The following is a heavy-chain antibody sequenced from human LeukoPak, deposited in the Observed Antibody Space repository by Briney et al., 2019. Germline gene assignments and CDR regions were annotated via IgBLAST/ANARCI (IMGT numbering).Heavy chain of an antibody. CDR3: ARGRYYDSSGYEEWRIDY. J-gene: IGHJ4*02. CDR2: INHNGST. CDR1: GGSFSGYY. Sequence: SETLSLTCAVYGGSFSGYYWSWIRQPPGKGLEWIGEINHNGSTNYNPSLKSRVTISVDTSKNQFSLKLSSVTAADTAVYYCARGRYYDSSGYEEWRIDYWGQGTLVTVSS. D-gene: IGHD3-22*01. V-gene: IGHV4-34*01.